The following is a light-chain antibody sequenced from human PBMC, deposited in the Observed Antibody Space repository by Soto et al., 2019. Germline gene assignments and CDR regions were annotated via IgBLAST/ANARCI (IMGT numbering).Light chain of an antibody. J-gene: IGLJ1*01. CDR2: EVV. V-gene: IGLV2-8*01. Sequence: QSALTQPPSASGSPGQSVTISCTGTKNDIGVYDFVSWYQHHPGKAPRLIIYEVVPRPSGVPDRFSGSKSGNTASLTVSGLQAADGAEYFCKSYAGSNTYVFGSGTKLTVL. CDR1: KNDIGVYDF. CDR3: KSYAGSNTYV.